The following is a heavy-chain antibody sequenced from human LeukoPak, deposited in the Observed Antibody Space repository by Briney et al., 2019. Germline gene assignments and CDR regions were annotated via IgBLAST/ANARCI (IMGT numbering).Heavy chain of an antibody. V-gene: IGHV4-59*01. CDR1: GDSISSYY. D-gene: IGHD1-26*01. Sequence: SETLSLTCTVSGDSISSYYWSWIRQPPGKGLEWIGYIFDSENSKYNPPLESRVIISVDTSKDQLSLKLTSVTAADTAVYYCARFSSQLLKIGGFDSWGQGTLVTVFS. CDR3: ARFSSQLLKIGGFDS. CDR2: IFDSENS. J-gene: IGHJ4*02.